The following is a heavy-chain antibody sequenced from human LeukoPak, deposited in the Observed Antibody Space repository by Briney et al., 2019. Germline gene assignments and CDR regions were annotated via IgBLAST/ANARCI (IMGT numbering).Heavy chain of an antibody. CDR3: ARVKPRDGYNFDY. CDR2: IYYSGST. CDR1: GGSISSYY. Sequence: SETLSLTCTVSGGSISSYYWSWIRQPPGKGLEWIGYIYYSGSTNYNPSLKSRVTISVDTSKNQFSLKLSSVTAADTAVYYCARVKPRDGYNFDYWGQGTLVTVSS. V-gene: IGHV4-59*08. J-gene: IGHJ4*02. D-gene: IGHD5-12*01.